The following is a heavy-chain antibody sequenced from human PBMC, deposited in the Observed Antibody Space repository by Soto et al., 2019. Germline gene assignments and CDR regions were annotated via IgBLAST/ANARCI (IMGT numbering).Heavy chain of an antibody. V-gene: IGHV1-18*01. J-gene: IGHJ6*02. CDR2: ISAYNGNT. CDR1: GYTFTSYG. CDR3: ARAYSGYDRYYGMDV. D-gene: IGHD5-12*01. Sequence: ASVKVSCKASGYTFTSYGISWVRQAPGQGLEWMGWISAYNGNTNYAQKLQGRVTMTTDTSTSTAYMELRSLRSDDTAVYYCARAYSGYDRYYGMDVWGQGTTGTVSS.